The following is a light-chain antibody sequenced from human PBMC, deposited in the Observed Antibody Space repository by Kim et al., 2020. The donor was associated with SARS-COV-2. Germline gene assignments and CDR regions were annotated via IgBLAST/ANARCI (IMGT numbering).Light chain of an antibody. V-gene: IGKV1-9*01. J-gene: IGKJ1*01. CDR2: AAS. CDR3: QQYNSYSPT. Sequence: IKLTQSPSVLSSSVGDRVTITCRASQGISSSLAWYQQKPGKAPKLLIYAASTLQSEVPSRFSGSGSGTEFTLTISSLQPDDFATYYCQQYNSYSPTFGQGTKVDIK. CDR1: QGISSS.